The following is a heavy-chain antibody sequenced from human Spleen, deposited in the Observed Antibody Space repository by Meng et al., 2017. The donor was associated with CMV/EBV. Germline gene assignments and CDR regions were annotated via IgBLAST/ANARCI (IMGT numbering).Heavy chain of an antibody. J-gene: IGHJ5*02. D-gene: IGHD3-3*01. V-gene: IGHV4-31*02. CDR3: ARGATILGVATGWFDP. CDR2: IDNSGNT. CDR1: SISSGGYN. Sequence: SISSGGYNWDWIRQHPEKGLEWIGYIDNSGNTKYNPSLKSRLTISVDTSKNQFSLKLTSVTAADTAAYYCARGATILGVATGWFDPWGQGTLVTVSS.